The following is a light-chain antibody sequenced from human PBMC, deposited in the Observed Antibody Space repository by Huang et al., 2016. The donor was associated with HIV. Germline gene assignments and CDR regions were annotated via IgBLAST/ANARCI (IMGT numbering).Light chain of an antibody. CDR3: QQYHIWPKT. J-gene: IGKJ1*01. CDR2: GAS. Sequence: EIVMTQSPATLSVSPGERVTLSCRASQSVSSNLAWYQQKPGQAPRVLISGASTRATGIPARFSGSGSGTEFTLTISSLQSEDIAVYYCQQYHIWPKTFGQGTKVEIK. V-gene: IGKV3-15*01. CDR1: QSVSSN.